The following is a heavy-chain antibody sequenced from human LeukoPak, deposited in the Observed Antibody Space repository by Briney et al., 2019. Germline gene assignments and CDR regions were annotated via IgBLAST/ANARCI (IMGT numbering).Heavy chain of an antibody. CDR2: IQFDGSDE. J-gene: IGHJ6*03. Sequence: GGSLRLSCAASGFTFSTYGMHWVRQAPGKGLEWVAFIQFDGSDEHYADSVKGRFTISRDNAKNSLYLQMNSLRAEDTAVYYCARDSPNYYYYYMDVWGKGTTVTVSS. CDR3: ARDSPNYYYYYMDV. CDR1: GFTFSTYG. V-gene: IGHV3-30*02.